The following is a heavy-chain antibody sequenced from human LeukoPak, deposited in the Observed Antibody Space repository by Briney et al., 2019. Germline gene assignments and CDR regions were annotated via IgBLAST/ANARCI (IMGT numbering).Heavy chain of an antibody. CDR1: GGTFSSYA. Sequence: GSSVKVSCKASGGTFSSYAISWVRQAPGQGLEWMGGIIPIFGTANYAQKFQGRVTITADESTSTAYVELSSLRSEVTAVYYCARGPVDTAMDPLYYFDHWGQGTLVTVSS. CDR2: IIPIFGTA. D-gene: IGHD5-18*01. J-gene: IGHJ4*02. V-gene: IGHV1-69*01. CDR3: ARGPVDTAMDPLYYFDH.